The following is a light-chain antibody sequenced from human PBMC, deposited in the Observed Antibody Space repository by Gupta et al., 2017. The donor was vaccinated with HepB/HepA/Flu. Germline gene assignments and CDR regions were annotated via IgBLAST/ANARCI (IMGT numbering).Light chain of an antibody. CDR2: INN. CDR3: AGWDDSLNAYV. Sequence: QSVLTQPPSLFGTPGQRVVISCSGSTSNIGSNTVDWYQQRPGTAPKVLICINNRRPSGVPDRFSGSKSGTSASMATSGLQADDEADYYCAGWDDSLNAYVFGTGTKVTVL. V-gene: IGLV1-44*01. J-gene: IGLJ1*01. CDR1: TSNIGSNT.